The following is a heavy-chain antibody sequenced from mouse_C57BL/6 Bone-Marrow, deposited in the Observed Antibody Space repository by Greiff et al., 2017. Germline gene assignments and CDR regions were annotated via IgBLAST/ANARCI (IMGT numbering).Heavy chain of an antibody. J-gene: IGHJ2*01. Sequence: QVQLQQSGAELARPGASVKLSCKASGYTFTSYGISWVKQRTGQGLEWIGEIYPRSGNSYYNEKFKGKATLTADKSSSTAYMELRSLTSEDSAVYFCARWYYGSSPYFDYWGQGTTLTVSS. CDR3: ARWYYGSSPYFDY. CDR1: GYTFTSYG. V-gene: IGHV1-81*01. D-gene: IGHD1-1*01. CDR2: IYPRSGNS.